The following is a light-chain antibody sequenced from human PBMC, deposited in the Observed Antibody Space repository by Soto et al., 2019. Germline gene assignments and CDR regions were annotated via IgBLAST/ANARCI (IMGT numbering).Light chain of an antibody. J-gene: IGKJ5*01. V-gene: IGKV1-39*01. CDR3: QQSYTTPIT. CDR2: AAS. CDR1: QTISRH. Sequence: IQMTQSPSSLSASVGDRVVITCRASQTISRHLNWYQQKPGKAPNLLVYAASSLQSGVPSRFTGSGSGTDFTLTISSLQPEDFATYFCQQSYTTPITFGQGTRLENK.